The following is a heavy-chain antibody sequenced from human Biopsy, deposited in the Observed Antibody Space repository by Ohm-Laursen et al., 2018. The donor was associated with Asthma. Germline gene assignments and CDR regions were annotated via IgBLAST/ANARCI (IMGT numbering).Heavy chain of an antibody. Sequence: ASVKVSCKASGYAFTTYSLNWVRQAPGQGLEWMGWISGKNGDTNYAQTLQGRVTMTTDSSTDTAYMELRSLRSDDTAVYYCARHPYNFGGFDYWGQGSLVLVSS. CDR1: GYAFTTYS. CDR3: ARHPYNFGGFDY. CDR2: ISGKNGDT. D-gene: IGHD5-24*01. J-gene: IGHJ4*02. V-gene: IGHV1-18*04.